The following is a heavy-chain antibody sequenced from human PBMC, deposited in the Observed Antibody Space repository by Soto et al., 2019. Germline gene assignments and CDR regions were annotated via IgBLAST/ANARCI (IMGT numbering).Heavy chain of an antibody. CDR1: GYTFTSYD. CDR2: MNPNSGNT. Sequence: ASVKVSCKASGYTFTSYDINWVRQATGQGLEWMGWMNPNSGNTGYAQKFQGRVTMTRNTSISTAYMELSSLRSEDTAVYYCARARFWAGVQLLWRLVRYCIHLWGQGILVTVSS. J-gene: IGHJ5*02. D-gene: IGHD2-2*01. CDR3: ARARFWAGVQLLWRLVRYCIHL. V-gene: IGHV1-8*01.